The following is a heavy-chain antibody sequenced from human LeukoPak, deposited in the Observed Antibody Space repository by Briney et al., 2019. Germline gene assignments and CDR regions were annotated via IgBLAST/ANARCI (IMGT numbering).Heavy chain of an antibody. CDR3: ASPSQYQWNDPTTRAFDI. CDR1: GGFISSRSYY. V-gene: IGHV4-39*01. CDR2: LYYSGST. D-gene: IGHD1-20*01. Sequence: PSETLSLTCTVSGGFISSRSYYWGWIRQPPGKGLEWIGSLYYSGSTSYNPSLKSRVTISVDTSKNQFSLKLSSVTAADTAVYYCASPSQYQWNDPTTRAFDIWGQGTMVTVSS. J-gene: IGHJ3*02.